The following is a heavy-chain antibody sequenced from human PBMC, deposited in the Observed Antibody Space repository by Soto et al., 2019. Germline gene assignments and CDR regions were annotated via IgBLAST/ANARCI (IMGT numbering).Heavy chain of an antibody. J-gene: IGHJ5*01. CDR1: GAFISGYY. D-gene: IGHD6-13*01. CDR2: IYTSGST. CDR3: ARESTVAGTDNWFDS. V-gene: IGHV4-4*07. Sequence: SSETLSLTCTVSGAFISGYYWSWIRQPAGKGLEWIGRIYTSGSTKYSPSLKSRATMSVDTSKKQFSLKLNSVTAADTAVYYCARESTVAGTDNWFDSWGQGTLVT.